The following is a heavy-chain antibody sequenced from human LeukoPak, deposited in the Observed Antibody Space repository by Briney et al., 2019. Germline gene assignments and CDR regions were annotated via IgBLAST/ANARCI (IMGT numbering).Heavy chain of an antibody. V-gene: IGHV3-11*01. J-gene: IGHJ5*02. D-gene: IGHD5-18*01. CDR2: ISSSGSTI. CDR3: ARAGYSYAYGWFDP. Sequence: GGSLRLSCAASGFTFSDYYMSWIRQAPGKGLEWVSYISSSGSTIYYADSVKGRFTISRDNAKNSLYLQMNSMRAEDTAVYYCARAGYSYAYGWFDPWGQGTLVTVSS. CDR1: GFTFSDYY.